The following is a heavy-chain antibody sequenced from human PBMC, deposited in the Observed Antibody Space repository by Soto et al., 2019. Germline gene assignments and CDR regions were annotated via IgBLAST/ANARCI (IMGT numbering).Heavy chain of an antibody. J-gene: IGHJ3*02. CDR2: ISAYNGNT. Sequence: ASLKVSCKASGYTFTSYGISWVRQAPGQGLEWMGWISAYNGNTNYAQKLQGRVTMTTDTSTSTAYMELRSLRSDDTAVYYCARDLRLRWFGEHDAFGIWGQGTMVTVSS. D-gene: IGHD3-10*01. CDR1: GYTFTSYG. V-gene: IGHV1-18*01. CDR3: ARDLRLRWFGEHDAFGI.